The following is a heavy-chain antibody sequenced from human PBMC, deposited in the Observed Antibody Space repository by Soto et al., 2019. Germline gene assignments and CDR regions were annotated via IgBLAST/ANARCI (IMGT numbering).Heavy chain of an antibody. Sequence: QLPLQESGSGLVKPSQTLSLTCAVSGGSISSGGYSWSWIRQPPGKGLEWIGYIYHSGSTYYNPSLKSRVTISVDRSKNQFSLKLSSVTAADTAVYYCASAFGSSGYRWGQGTLVTVSS. CDR3: ASAFGSSGYR. V-gene: IGHV4-30-2*01. CDR1: GGSISSGGYS. D-gene: IGHD3-22*01. J-gene: IGHJ4*02. CDR2: IYHSGST.